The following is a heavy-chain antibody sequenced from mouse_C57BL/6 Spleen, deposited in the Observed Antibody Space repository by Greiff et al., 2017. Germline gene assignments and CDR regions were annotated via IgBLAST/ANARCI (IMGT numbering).Heavy chain of an antibody. Sequence: QAQLQQSGAELARPGASVKLSCKASGYTFTSYGISWVKQRTGQGLEWIGEIYPRSGNTYYNEKFKGKATLTADKSSSTAYMELRSLTSEDSAVYFCARPTTVVATRYFDVWGTGTTVTVSS. CDR2: IYPRSGNT. V-gene: IGHV1-81*01. CDR1: GYTFTSYG. CDR3: ARPTTVVATRYFDV. J-gene: IGHJ1*03. D-gene: IGHD1-1*01.